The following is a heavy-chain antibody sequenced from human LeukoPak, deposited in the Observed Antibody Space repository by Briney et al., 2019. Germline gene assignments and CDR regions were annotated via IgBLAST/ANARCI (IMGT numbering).Heavy chain of an antibody. D-gene: IGHD5-18*01. CDR1: GFTFSSHP. Sequence: GGSLRLSCAASGFTFSSHPMHWVRQAPGKGLEWVAVISFDGSHKYYADSVKGRFTISRDNSKNTLYLQMNSLRVEDTAVYYCAKDRAEYSYAHNGLDYWGQGTLVTVSS. J-gene: IGHJ4*02. CDR3: AKDRAEYSYAHNGLDY. CDR2: ISFDGSHK. V-gene: IGHV3-30*04.